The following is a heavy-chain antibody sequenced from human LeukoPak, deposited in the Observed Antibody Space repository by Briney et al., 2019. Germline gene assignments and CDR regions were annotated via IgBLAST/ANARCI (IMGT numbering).Heavy chain of an antibody. J-gene: IGHJ4*02. Sequence: ASVKVSCKASGYTFTSYGISWVRQAPGQGLEWMGWISAYNGNTNYAQKFQGRVTITADESTSTAYMELSSLRSEDTAVYYCARDFDSSSWSFDYWGQGTLVTVSS. CDR2: ISAYNGNT. D-gene: IGHD6-13*01. CDR3: ARDFDSSSWSFDY. CDR1: GYTFTSYG. V-gene: IGHV1-18*01.